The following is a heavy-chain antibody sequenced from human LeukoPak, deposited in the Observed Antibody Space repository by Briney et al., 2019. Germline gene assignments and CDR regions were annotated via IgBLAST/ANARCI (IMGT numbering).Heavy chain of an antibody. V-gene: IGHV1-8*01. J-gene: IGHJ4*02. CDR1: GYTFTSYD. CDR2: MNPNSGNT. CDR3: ARATGERGFDY. Sequence: ASVKVSCKASGYTFTSYDINWVRQATGQGLEWMGWMNPNSGNTGYAQKLQGRVTMTTDTSTSTAYMELRSLRSDDTAVYYCARATGERGFDYWGQGTLVTVSS. D-gene: IGHD7-27*01.